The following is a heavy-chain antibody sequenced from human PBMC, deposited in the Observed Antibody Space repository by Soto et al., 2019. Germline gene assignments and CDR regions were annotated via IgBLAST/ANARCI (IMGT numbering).Heavy chain of an antibody. CDR3: ARNPSYGDYFDY. D-gene: IGHD4-17*01. CDR1: SGSISSYY. Sequence: SETLSLTCTVSSGSISSYYWSWIRQPPGKGLEWIGYIYHSGSTNYNPSLKSRVTISVDKSKNQFSLKLSSVTAADTAVYYCARNPSYGDYFDYWGQGTLVTVSS. J-gene: IGHJ4*02. V-gene: IGHV4-59*12. CDR2: IYHSGST.